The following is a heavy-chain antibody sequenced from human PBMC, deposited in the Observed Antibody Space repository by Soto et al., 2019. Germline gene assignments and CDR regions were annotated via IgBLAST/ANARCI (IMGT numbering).Heavy chain of an antibody. D-gene: IGHD6-13*01. CDR2: ITGGGRT. J-gene: IGHJ6*02. CDR1: GFSFSYA. CDR3: ASEGYGYYQGMDV. V-gene: IGHV3-23*01. Sequence: DVQLLESGGGLVQPGGSLRLSCVVSGFSFSYAIIWVRQAPGKGQEWVSGITGGGRTEYAASVKGRFTISRDNAKNSLFLQMSSLRAEDTAVYFCASEGYGYYQGMDVWGQGTTVTVSS.